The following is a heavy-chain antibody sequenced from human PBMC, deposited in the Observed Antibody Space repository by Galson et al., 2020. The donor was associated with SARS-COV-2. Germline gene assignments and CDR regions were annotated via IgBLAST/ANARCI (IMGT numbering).Heavy chain of an antibody. Sequence: GESLKISCAASGFTFSSYEMNWVRQAPGKGLEWVSYISSSGSTIYYADSVKGRFTISRDNAKNSLYLQMNSLRAEDTAVYYCARAPGIAAAGGTFDIWGQGTMVTVSS. CDR2: ISSSGSTI. D-gene: IGHD6-13*01. J-gene: IGHJ3*02. CDR3: ARAPGIAAAGGTFDI. V-gene: IGHV3-48*03. CDR1: GFTFSSYE.